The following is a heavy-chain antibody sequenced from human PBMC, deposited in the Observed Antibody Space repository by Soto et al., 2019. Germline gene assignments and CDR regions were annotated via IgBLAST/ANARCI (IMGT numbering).Heavy chain of an antibody. J-gene: IGHJ4*02. D-gene: IGHD1-26*01. CDR2: INSDGSST. V-gene: IGHV3-74*01. Sequence: HPGWSLRLSCAASGFTFSSYWMHWVRQAPGKGLVWVSRINSDGSSTSYADSVKGRFTISRDNAKNTLYLQMNSLRAEDTAVYYCARVRGSYYAYVIWGQGTLVTVSS. CDR3: ARVRGSYYAYVI. CDR1: GFTFSSYW.